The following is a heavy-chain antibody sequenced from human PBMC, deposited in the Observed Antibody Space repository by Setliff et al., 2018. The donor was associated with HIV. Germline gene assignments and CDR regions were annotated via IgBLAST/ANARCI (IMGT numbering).Heavy chain of an antibody. J-gene: IGHJ6*03. CDR2: IGGHGSII. V-gene: IGHV3-48*03. Sequence: GGSLRLSCAASGLIFSSYEMNWVRQAPGKGLEWISFIGGHGSIIHYADSVKGRFTISKDNPKNSLYLQMTSLRAEDTAVYYCARTGHYYYYYMDVWGKGTTVTVSS. CDR1: GLIFSSYE. CDR3: ARTGHYYYYYMDV.